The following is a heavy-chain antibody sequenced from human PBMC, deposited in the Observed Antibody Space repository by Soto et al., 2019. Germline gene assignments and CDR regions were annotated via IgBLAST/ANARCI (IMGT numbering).Heavy chain of an antibody. CDR1: GFTFRTNP. Sequence: PXESLRLSCVASGFTFRTNPMSWVRQAPGKGLEWVSGVSDSGAKTYYADSVKGRFTVSRDNSKNTLYLEMKSLRAEDTAVYYCAKDFQFGGSGTGYFDNWGQGTLVTVSS. CDR2: VSDSGAKT. J-gene: IGHJ4*02. D-gene: IGHD3-10*01. CDR3: AKDFQFGGSGTGYFDN. V-gene: IGHV3-23*01.